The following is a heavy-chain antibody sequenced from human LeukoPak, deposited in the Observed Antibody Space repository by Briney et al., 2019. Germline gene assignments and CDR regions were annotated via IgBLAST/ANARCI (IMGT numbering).Heavy chain of an antibody. D-gene: IGHD3-9*01. Sequence: GGSLRLPCAASGFTFSSYEMNWVRQAPGKGLEWVSYINSAGSTIYYADSVKGRFTISRDNAKNSLYLQMNSLRAEDTAVYYCARGQYYDILTGYYGPPFDYWGQGTLITVSS. J-gene: IGHJ4*02. CDR3: ARGQYYDILTGYYGPPFDY. CDR1: GFTFSSYE. V-gene: IGHV3-48*03. CDR2: INSAGSTI.